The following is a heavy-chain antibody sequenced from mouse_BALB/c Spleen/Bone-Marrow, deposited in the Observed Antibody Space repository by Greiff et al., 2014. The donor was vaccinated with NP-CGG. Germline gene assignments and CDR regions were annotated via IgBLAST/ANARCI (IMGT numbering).Heavy chain of an antibody. D-gene: IGHD2-1*01. CDR2: ISSGSSTI. CDR1: GFTFSSFG. V-gene: IGHV5-17*02. Sequence: EVMLVESGGGLVQPGGSRKLSCAASGFTFSSFGMHWARKAPEKGLEWVAYISSGSSTIYYADTVKGRFTISRDNPKNTLFLQMTSLRSEDTAMYYCARYGNYFYAMDYWGQGTSVTVSS. CDR3: ARYGNYFYAMDY. J-gene: IGHJ4*01.